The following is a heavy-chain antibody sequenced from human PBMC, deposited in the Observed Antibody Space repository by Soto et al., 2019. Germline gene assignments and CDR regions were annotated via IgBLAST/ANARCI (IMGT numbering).Heavy chain of an antibody. D-gene: IGHD3-9*01. J-gene: IGHJ4*02. Sequence: SVKVSFKASGYTFIDYYMHWVRQAPGQGFEWMGRISPRSGGTNYAQKFQGRVTMTWDTSLNTAYMELSSLISEDTAVYYCARPPGYISDWYYFDLWGQGTLVTVSS. CDR2: ISPRSGGT. CDR3: ARPPGYISDWYYFDL. V-gene: IGHV1-2*02. CDR1: GYTFIDYY.